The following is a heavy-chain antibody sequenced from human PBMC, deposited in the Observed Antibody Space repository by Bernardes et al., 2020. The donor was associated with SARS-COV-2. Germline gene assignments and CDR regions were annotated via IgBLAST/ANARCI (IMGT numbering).Heavy chain of an antibody. Sequence: GGSLRLSCAASGFPFSGYGMHWVRQASGKGLEWVAIIWRDGSQKYYADSVKGRFTISRDNSRNTLYLQMDSLRAEDTALYYCVRDGVSNTPFNGAFDIWGQGTSVTISS. V-gene: IGHV3-33*01. J-gene: IGHJ3*02. CDR1: GFPFSGYG. CDR2: IWRDGSQK. D-gene: IGHD2-8*01. CDR3: VRDGVSNTPFNGAFDI.